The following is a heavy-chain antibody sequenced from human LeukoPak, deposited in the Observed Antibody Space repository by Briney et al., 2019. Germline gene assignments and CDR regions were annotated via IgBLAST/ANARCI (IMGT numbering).Heavy chain of an antibody. V-gene: IGHV4-4*02. CDR1: AGSIKTNYW. J-gene: IGHJ4*02. Sequence: PSETLSLTCTVSAGSIKTNYWWTWVRQPPGKGLAWIGETWHSGSSTNYNPSLKSRVTISVDKPKSQFSLKLTSVTAADTAIYYGARGNEYTWWQWSQGTLVTVSS. CDR3: ARGNEYTWWQ. D-gene: IGHD2-15*01. CDR2: TWHSGSST.